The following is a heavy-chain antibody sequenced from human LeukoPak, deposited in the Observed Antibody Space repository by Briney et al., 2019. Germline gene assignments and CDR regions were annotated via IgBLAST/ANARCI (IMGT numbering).Heavy chain of an antibody. D-gene: IGHD1-14*01. J-gene: IGHJ4*02. CDR3: ARITRSYGGFDY. CDR2: IYSGGST. CDR1: GFTVSSNY. Sequence: PGGSLRLSCAASGFTVSSNYMSWVRQAPGKGLEWVSVIYSGGSTYYAGSVKGRFTISRDNSKNTLYLQMNSLRAEDTAVYYCARITRSYGGFDYWGQGTLVTVSS. V-gene: IGHV3-66*01.